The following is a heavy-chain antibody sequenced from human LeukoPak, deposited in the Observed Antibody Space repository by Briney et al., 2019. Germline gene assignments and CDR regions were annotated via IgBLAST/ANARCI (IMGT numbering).Heavy chain of an antibody. CDR1: GNYW. D-gene: IGHD6-19*01. CDR2: INSDGSWT. CDR3: ASHRYSGWTGRAFDI. Sequence: SGGSLRLSCAASGNYWMHWVRQAPGKGLVWVSHINSDGSWTSYADSVKGRFTISKDNAKNTPYLQMNSLRAEDTAVYYCASHRYSGWTGRAFDIWGQGTMVTVSS. J-gene: IGHJ3*02. V-gene: IGHV3-74*01.